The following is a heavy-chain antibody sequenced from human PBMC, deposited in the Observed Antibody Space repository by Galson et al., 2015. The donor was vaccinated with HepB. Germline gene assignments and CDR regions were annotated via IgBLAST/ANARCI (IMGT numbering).Heavy chain of an antibody. J-gene: IGHJ4*02. CDR1: GFTFSSYA. CDR3: ARVGGYGPYYFDY. V-gene: IGHV3-30-3*01. D-gene: IGHD5-18*01. CDR2: ISYDGSNK. Sequence: SLRLSCAASGFTFSSYAMHWVRQAPGKGLEWVAVISYDGSNKYYADSVKGRFIISRDNSKNTLYLQMNSLRAEDTAVYYCARVGGYGPYYFDYWGQGTLVTVSS.